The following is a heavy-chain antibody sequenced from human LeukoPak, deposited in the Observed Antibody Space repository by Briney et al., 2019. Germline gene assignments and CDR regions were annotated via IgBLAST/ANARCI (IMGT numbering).Heavy chain of an antibody. Sequence: PSETLSLTCTVSGGSISSGGYYWSWIRQHPGKGLEWIGYIYYSGSTYYNPSLKSRVTISVDTSKNQFSLKLSSVTAADTAVYYCARISSGIDAFDIWGQGTMVTVSS. CDR1: GGSISSGGYY. CDR2: IYYSGST. CDR3: ARISSGIDAFDI. V-gene: IGHV4-31*03. J-gene: IGHJ3*02. D-gene: IGHD3-22*01.